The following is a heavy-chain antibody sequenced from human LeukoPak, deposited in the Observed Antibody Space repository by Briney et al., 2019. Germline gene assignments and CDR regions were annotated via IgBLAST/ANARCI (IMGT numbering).Heavy chain of an antibody. Sequence: PGGSLRLSCAASGFTFSRYWMSWVRQAPGKGLEWVANINQDGSGKYYVDSVKGRFTISKDNAKNALYLQMNSLRAEDTAVYYCASLGSSGSLNCFDPWGQGSLVTVSS. CDR2: INQDGSGK. J-gene: IGHJ5*02. V-gene: IGHV3-7*01. CDR1: GFTFSRYW. CDR3: ASLGSSGSLNCFDP. D-gene: IGHD3-10*01.